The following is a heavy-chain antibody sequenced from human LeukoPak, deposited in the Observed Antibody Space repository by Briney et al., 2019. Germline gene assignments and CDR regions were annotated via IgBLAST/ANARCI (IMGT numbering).Heavy chain of an antibody. CDR1: GYTFTDYY. D-gene: IGHD2-15*01. V-gene: IGHV1-18*04. J-gene: IGHJ4*02. Sequence: ASVKVSCKASGYTFTDYYMHWVRQAPGQGLEWMGWISAYNGNTNYAQKLQGRVTMTTDTSTSTAYMELRSLRSDDTAVYYCARGASEAANYYWGQGTLVTVSS. CDR2: ISAYNGNT. CDR3: ARGASEAANYY.